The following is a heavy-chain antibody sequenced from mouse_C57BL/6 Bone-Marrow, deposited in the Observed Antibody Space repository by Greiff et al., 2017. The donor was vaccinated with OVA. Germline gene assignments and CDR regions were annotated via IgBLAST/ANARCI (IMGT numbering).Heavy chain of an antibody. CDR3: ARKRWLPPVDY. CDR2: IHPNSGST. CDR1: GYTFTSYW. V-gene: IGHV1-64*01. J-gene: IGHJ2*01. Sequence: QVQLKQPGAELVKPGASVKLSCKASGYTFTSYWMHWVKQRPGQGLEWIGMIHPNSGSTNYNEKFKSKATLTVDKSSSTAYMQLSSLTSEDSAVYYCARKRWLPPVDYWGQGTTLTVSS. D-gene: IGHD2-3*01.